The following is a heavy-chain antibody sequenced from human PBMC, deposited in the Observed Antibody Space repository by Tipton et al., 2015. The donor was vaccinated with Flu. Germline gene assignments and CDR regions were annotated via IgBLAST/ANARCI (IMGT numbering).Heavy chain of an antibody. J-gene: IGHJ4*02. CDR3: ATGYCIPGTCNPGDY. Sequence: LSLTCAASGFTFSRYAMHWVRQAPGKGLEYVSGISSSGGGTYYADSVKGRFTISRDNSKNALYLQMGSLRTEDMAVYYCATGYCIPGTCNPGDYWGLGTLVTVSA. V-gene: IGHV3-64*02. CDR1: GFTFSRYA. CDR2: ISSSGGGT. D-gene: IGHD2-15*01.